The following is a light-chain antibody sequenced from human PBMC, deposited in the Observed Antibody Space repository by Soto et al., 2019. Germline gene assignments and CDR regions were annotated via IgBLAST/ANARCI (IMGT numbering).Light chain of an antibody. V-gene: IGLV1-44*01. Sequence: QSVLTQPPSASGTPGQRVTISCSGSSSNIGSNTVSWYQHLPGTAPKLLIYTNNQRPSGVPDRFSGSKSGTSASLTISGLQSEDGADYYCATWDDSMNGLFGGGTKVTVL. CDR3: ATWDDSMNGL. CDR1: SSNIGSNT. CDR2: TNN. J-gene: IGLJ3*02.